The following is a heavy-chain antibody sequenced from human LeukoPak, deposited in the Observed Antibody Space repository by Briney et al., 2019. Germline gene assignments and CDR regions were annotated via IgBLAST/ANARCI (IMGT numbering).Heavy chain of an antibody. CDR1: GGSISSYY. CDR2: IYYSGST. D-gene: IGHD4-17*01. CDR3: ARTYGDGYYFDY. J-gene: IGHJ4*02. V-gene: IGHV4-59*08. Sequence: PSETLSLTCTVSGGSISSYYWSWIRQPPGKGLEWIGYIYYSGSTNYNPSLKSRVTISVDTSKNQFSLKLSSVTAADTAVYYCARTYGDGYYFDYWGQGTLVTVSS.